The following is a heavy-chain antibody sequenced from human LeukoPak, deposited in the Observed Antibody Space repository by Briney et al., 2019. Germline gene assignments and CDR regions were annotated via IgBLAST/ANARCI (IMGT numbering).Heavy chain of an antibody. CDR3: TRGGLEDGDYIFDY. Sequence: QAGGSLRLSCTAAGFTFSDFAMNWVRQAPGKGLEWGGFIRSKAYGGTTEYAASVKGRFTISRDDSKSIAYLQIISLKSEDAAVYYCTRGGLEDGDYIFDYWGQGTRVTVSS. J-gene: IGHJ4*02. CDR2: IRSKAYGGTT. D-gene: IGHD4-17*01. CDR1: GFTFSDFA. V-gene: IGHV3-49*04.